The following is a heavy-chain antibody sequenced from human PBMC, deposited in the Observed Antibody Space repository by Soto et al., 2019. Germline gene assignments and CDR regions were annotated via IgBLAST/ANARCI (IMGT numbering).Heavy chain of an antibody. J-gene: IGHJ4*02. CDR2: IYYSGST. CDR1: GGSISSYY. Sequence: SETLSLTCTVSGGSISSYYWSWIRQPPGEGLEWIGYIYYSGSTNYNPSLKSRVTISVDTSKNQFSLKLSSVTAADTAVYYCARDSGRSFDYWGQGTLVTVSS. D-gene: IGHD1-26*01. CDR3: ARDSGRSFDY. V-gene: IGHV4-59*01.